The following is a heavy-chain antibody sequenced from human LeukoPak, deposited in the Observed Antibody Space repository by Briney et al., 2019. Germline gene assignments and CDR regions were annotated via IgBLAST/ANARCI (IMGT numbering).Heavy chain of an antibody. Sequence: GGSLRLSCAASGFTFSSYWMSWVRQAPGKGLEWVANIKQDGSEKYYVDSVKGRFTISRDNAKNSLYLQMNSLRAEDTAVYYCARGGGQQLVRTDYYFDYWGQGTLVTVSS. D-gene: IGHD6-13*01. CDR2: IKQDGSEK. CDR1: GFTFSSYW. CDR3: ARGGGQQLVRTDYYFDY. V-gene: IGHV3-7*03. J-gene: IGHJ4*02.